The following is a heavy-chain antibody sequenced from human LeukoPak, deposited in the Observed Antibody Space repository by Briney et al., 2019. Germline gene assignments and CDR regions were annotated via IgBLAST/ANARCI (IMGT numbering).Heavy chain of an antibody. CDR1: GGSFSSSSYY. CDR2: MYYSGST. J-gene: IGHJ3*02. V-gene: IGHV4-39*01. Sequence: PSETLSLTCTVSGGSFSSSSYYWGWIRQPPGKGLEWIGSMYYSGSTYYNASLRSRVTISVDTSKNQFSLKLSSVRAADTAVYYCARHFDRDGYKSNAFDIWGQGTMVTVSS. CDR3: ARHFDRDGYKSNAFDI. D-gene: IGHD5-24*01.